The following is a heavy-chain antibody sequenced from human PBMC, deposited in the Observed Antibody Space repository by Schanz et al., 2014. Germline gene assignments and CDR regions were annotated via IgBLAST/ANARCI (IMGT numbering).Heavy chain of an antibody. V-gene: IGHV3-53*01. CDR2: MYINSGST. J-gene: IGHJ4*02. CDR1: GFTVNTNY. CDR3: AKDFTGSGVFFNY. D-gene: IGHD3-10*01. Sequence: EVQLVESGGGLIQPGGSLRLSCAVSGFTVNTNYMSWVRQAPGKGLEWISSMYINSGSTQYADSVKGRFTISRDNSKNTLYLQMYSLRAEDTATYYCAKDFTGSGVFFNYWGQGTLVTVSS.